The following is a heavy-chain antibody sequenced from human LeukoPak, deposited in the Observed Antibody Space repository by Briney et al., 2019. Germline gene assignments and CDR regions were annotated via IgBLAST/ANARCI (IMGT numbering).Heavy chain of an antibody. D-gene: IGHD3-10*01. V-gene: IGHV1-24*01. CDR2: FDPEDGET. CDR1: VYTLTQLS. CDR3: ATAQERGFGELFPN. J-gene: IGHJ4*02. Sequence: ASVNVSCMVCVYTLTQLSMHWVRPAPGRGLAWVGGFDPEDGETIYAQKFQGRLTMTEHTYTDTASMELSSMRSKDTAVYYCATAQERGFGELFPNWGQGTLVTVSS.